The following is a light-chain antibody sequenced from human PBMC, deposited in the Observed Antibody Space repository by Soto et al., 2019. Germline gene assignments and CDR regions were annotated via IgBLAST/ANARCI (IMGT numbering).Light chain of an antibody. Sequence: QSALTQPASVSRSPGQAITISCTGTSSEVGGYNYVSWYQQYPGKSPKLMIYEVSNRPSGVSIRFSGSKSGNAASLTISGLQAEDEAAYYCTSFTRSNTYVFGTGTKLTVL. V-gene: IGLV2-14*01. CDR3: TSFTRSNTYV. J-gene: IGLJ1*01. CDR2: EVS. CDR1: SSEVGGYNY.